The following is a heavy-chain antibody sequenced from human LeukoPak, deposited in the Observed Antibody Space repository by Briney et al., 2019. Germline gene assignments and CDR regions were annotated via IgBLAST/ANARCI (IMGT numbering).Heavy chain of an antibody. J-gene: IGHJ4*02. CDR1: GFTFSSYS. D-gene: IGHD3-10*01. Sequence: PGGSLRLSCAASGFTFSSYSMNWVRQAPGKGLEWVSYISSSSSTIYYADSVKGRFTISRDNAKNSLYLQMNSLRAEDTAVYYCASFYYGSGSYGEFDYWGQETLVTVSS. V-gene: IGHV3-48*01. CDR2: ISSSSSTI. CDR3: ASFYYGSGSYGEFDY.